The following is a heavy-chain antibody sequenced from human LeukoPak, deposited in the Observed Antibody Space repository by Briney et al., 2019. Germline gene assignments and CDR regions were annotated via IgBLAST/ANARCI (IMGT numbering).Heavy chain of an antibody. Sequence: ASVKVSCKASGYTFTSYDINWVRQATGQGLEWMGWMNPNSGYTDYAQKLQGGVTMTWNTSISTAYMELSSLRSEDTAVYCCARGRGGYSGYDLYYFDYWGQGTLVTVSS. CDR1: GYTFTSYD. CDR2: MNPNSGYT. D-gene: IGHD5-12*01. J-gene: IGHJ4*02. V-gene: IGHV1-8*01. CDR3: ARGRGGYSGYDLYYFDY.